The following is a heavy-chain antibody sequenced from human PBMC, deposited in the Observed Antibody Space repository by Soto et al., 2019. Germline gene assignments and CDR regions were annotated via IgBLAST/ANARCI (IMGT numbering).Heavy chain of an antibody. CDR2: MNPNSGNT. CDR1: GYTFTSYD. J-gene: IGHJ3*02. CDR3: ASVTLGYCSSTSCPPNDDAFDI. V-gene: IGHV1-8*01. Sequence: QVQLVQSGAEVKKPGASVKVSCKASGYTFTSYDINWVRQATGQGLEWMGWMNPNSGNTGYAQKFQGRVTMTRNTSISTADMELSSLRSDDTAVYYCASVTLGYCSSTSCPPNDDAFDIWGQGTMVTVSS. D-gene: IGHD2-2*01.